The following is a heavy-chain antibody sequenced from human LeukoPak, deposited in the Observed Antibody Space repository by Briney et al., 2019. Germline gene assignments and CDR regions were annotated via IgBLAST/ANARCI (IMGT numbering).Heavy chain of an antibody. J-gene: IGHJ4*02. CDR3: ARCGPPERTGSTSCFNFDY. CDR1: GDSVSSNGAA. V-gene: IGHV6-1*01. Sequence: SQTLSLTCAISGDSVSSNGAAWNWIRQSPSRGLEWLGRTYYRSKWYYDYALSVKSRITINPDTSKNQFSLQLNSVTPEDTAVYYCARCGPPERTGSTSCFNFDYWGQGTLVTVSS. CDR2: TYYRSKWYY. D-gene: IGHD2-2*01.